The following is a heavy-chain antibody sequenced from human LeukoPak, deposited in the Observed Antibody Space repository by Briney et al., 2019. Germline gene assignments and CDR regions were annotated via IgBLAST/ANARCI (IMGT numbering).Heavy chain of an antibody. J-gene: IGHJ4*02. V-gene: IGHV4-34*01. CDR1: GGSFSGYY. CDR2: INHSGST. Sequence: SETLSLTCAVYGGSFSGYYWSWIRRPPGKGLEWIGEINHSGSTNYNPSLKSRVTISVDTSKNQFSLKLSSVTAADTAVYYCARGLDYCSGGSCYSSYYFDYWGQGTLVTVSS. CDR3: ARGLDYCSGGSCYSSYYFDY. D-gene: IGHD2-15*01.